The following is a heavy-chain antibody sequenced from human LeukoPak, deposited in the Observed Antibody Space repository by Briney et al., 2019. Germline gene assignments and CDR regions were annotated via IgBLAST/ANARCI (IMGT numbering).Heavy chain of an antibody. J-gene: IGHJ4*02. Sequence: PSETLSLTCTVSGGSISSYYWSWIRQPPGKGLEWIGSIYYSGSTYYNPSLKSRVTISVDTSKNQFSLKLSSVTAADTAVYYCARLGGTTDFDYWGQGTLVTVSS. CDR1: GGSISSYY. CDR3: ARLGGTTDFDY. CDR2: IYYSGST. V-gene: IGHV4-39*01. D-gene: IGHD1-26*01.